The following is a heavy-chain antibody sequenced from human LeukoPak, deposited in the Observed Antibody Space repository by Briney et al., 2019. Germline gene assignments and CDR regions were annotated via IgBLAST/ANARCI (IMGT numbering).Heavy chain of an antibody. Sequence: SETLSLTCAVYGGSFGGYYWSWIRQPPGKGLEWIGEINHSGSTNYNPSLKSRVTISVDTSKNQFSLKLSSVTAADTAVYYCARDGVSSSWYYFDYWGQGTLVTASS. V-gene: IGHV4-34*01. CDR3: ARDGVSSSWYYFDY. D-gene: IGHD6-13*01. CDR2: INHSGST. J-gene: IGHJ4*02. CDR1: GGSFGGYY.